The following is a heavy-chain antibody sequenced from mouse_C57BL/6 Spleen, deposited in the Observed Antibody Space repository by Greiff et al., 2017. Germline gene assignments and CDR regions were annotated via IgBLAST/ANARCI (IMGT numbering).Heavy chain of an antibody. CDR1: GFTFSDYG. CDR2: ISSGSSTI. CDR3: ARDYMVDY. Sequence: EVKLMESGGGLVKPGGSLKLSCAASGFTFSDYGMHWVRQAPEKGLEWVAYISSGSSTIYYADTVKGRFTISRDNAKNTLFLQVTSLRSEDTAMYYCARDYMVDYWGQGTSVTVSS. V-gene: IGHV5-17*01. J-gene: IGHJ4*01. D-gene: IGHD2-12*01.